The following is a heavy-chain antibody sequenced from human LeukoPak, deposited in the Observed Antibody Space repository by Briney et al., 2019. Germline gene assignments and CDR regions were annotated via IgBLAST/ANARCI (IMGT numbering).Heavy chain of an antibody. CDR3: TRVTTNGYLEY. CDR1: GFTFSSFW. Sequence: GGSLRLSCAASGFTFSSFWMAWVRQAPGKGLEWVASLKFDDSERHLVDPVKRRFTNSRDNANNSLYLQMNSLTAEDTAVYFCTRVTTNGYLEYWGPGTLVTVA. D-gene: IGHD1/OR15-1a*01. V-gene: IGHV3-7*04. CDR2: LKFDDSER. J-gene: IGHJ4*02.